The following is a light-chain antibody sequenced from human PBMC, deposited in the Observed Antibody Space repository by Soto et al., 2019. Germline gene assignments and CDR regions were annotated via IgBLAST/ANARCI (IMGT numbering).Light chain of an antibody. CDR2: DVN. Sequence: QSAVTQPASVFGSRGQSITISCSGTSSDVGGYNTVSLYQQYPGKAPKLMIHDVNNRPSGVSNRFSGSKSGNTASLTISGLQAEDEADYYSSSYSSSTSHVFGSGTNVPV. CDR1: SSDVGGYNT. V-gene: IGLV2-14*01. J-gene: IGLJ1*01. CDR3: SSYSSSTSHV.